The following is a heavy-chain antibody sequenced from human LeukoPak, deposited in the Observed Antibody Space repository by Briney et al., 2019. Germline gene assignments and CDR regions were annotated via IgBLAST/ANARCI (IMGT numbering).Heavy chain of an antibody. CDR2: ISYDGSNK. J-gene: IGHJ4*02. CDR3: ASTSYGDYDY. CDR1: GFTFSSYA. Sequence: GRSLRLSCAASGFTFSSYAMHWVRQAPGKGLEWVAVISYDGSNKYYADSVKGRFTISRDNSKNTLYLQMNSLRAEDTAVYYCASTSYGDYDYWGQGTLVTVSS. V-gene: IGHV3-30-3*01. D-gene: IGHD4-17*01.